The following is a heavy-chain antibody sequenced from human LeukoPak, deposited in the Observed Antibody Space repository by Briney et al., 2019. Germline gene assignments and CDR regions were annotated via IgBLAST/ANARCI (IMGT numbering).Heavy chain of an antibody. V-gene: IGHV3-15*01. CDR1: GFTFSNAW. CDR3: TTDRGSAADFDY. D-gene: IGHD2-2*01. Sequence: GGSLRLSCAASGFTFSNAWMSWVRQAPGKGLEWVGRIKSITDGGTTDYAAPVKGRFTISRDDSKNTLYLQMNSLKTEDTAVYYCTTDRGSAADFDYWGQGTLVTVSS. CDR2: IKSITDGGTT. J-gene: IGHJ4*02.